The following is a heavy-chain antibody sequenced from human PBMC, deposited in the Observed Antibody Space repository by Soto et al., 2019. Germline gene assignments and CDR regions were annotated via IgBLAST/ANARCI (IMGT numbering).Heavy chain of an antibody. J-gene: IGHJ4*02. V-gene: IGHV3-30*03. CDR3: FTVAAHYYFDY. D-gene: IGHD2-15*01. CDR2: ISYDGSNK. Sequence: GGSLRLSCAASGFTFSSYGMHWVRQAPGKGLEWVAVISYDGSNKYYADSVKGRFTISRDNSKNTLYLQMNSLRAEDTAVYYCFTVAAHYYFDYWGQGTLVTVSS. CDR1: GFTFSSYG.